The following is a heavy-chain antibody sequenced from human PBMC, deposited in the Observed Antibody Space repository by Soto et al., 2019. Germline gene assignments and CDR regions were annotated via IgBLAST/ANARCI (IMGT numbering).Heavy chain of an antibody. CDR2: IYYSGST. CDR3: ARGASGSLRRGAFDI. J-gene: IGHJ3*02. V-gene: IGHV4-59*01. Sequence: SETLSLTCTVSGGSISSYYWSWIRQPPGKGLEWIGYIYYSGSTNYNPSLKSRVTKSVDTSKNQFSLKLSSVTAADTAVFFCARGASGSLRRGAFDIWGQGTMVTVSS. D-gene: IGHD1-26*01. CDR1: GGSISSYY.